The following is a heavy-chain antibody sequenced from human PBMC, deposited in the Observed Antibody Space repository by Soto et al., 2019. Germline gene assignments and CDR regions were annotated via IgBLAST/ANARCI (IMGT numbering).Heavy chain of an antibody. V-gene: IGHV1-2*02. CDR3: ARALDGTAFDF. D-gene: IGHD1-1*01. Sequence: ASVKVSCKASGYTFTAYYMYWVRQAPGQGLEWMGWINPGSGGTKYAQKFQGRVTMTRDTSISTAHMELSRLRSDDTAVYYCARALDGTAFDFWGQGTLVTVSS. CDR1: GYTFTAYY. CDR2: INPGSGGT. J-gene: IGHJ4*02.